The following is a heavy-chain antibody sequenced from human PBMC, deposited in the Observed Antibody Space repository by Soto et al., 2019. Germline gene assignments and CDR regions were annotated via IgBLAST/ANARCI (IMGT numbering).Heavy chain of an antibody. CDR3: ARIRMYSSGWYKSFFFDY. V-gene: IGHV2-26*01. D-gene: IGHD6-19*01. CDR1: GFSLSNARMG. CDR2: IFSNDEK. Sequence: QVTLKESGPVLVKPTETLTLTCTVSGFSLSNARMGVSWIRQPPGKALEWLAHIFSNDEKSYSTSLKSRLTISKDTAKSQVVLTMTNMDPVDTATYYCARIRMYSSGWYKSFFFDYWGQGTLVTVSS. J-gene: IGHJ4*02.